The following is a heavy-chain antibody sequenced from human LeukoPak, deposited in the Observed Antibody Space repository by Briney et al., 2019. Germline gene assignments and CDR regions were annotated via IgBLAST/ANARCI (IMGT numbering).Heavy chain of an antibody. D-gene: IGHD6-6*01. CDR2: IKQDGSEK. CDR3: ARAGSSLHSLFDY. J-gene: IGHJ4*02. CDR1: GFTFSSYW. V-gene: IGHV3-7*01. Sequence: PGGSLRLSCAASGFTFSSYWMSWVRQAPGKGLEWVANIKQDGSEKYYVDSVKGRFTISRDNAKNSLYLQMNSLRAEDTAVYYCARAGSSLHSLFDYWGQGTLVTVSS.